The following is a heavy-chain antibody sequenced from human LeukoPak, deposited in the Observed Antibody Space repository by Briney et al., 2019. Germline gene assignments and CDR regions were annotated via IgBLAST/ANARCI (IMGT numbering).Heavy chain of an antibody. CDR3: ARRSYYDSSGIFDY. CDR2: IYYSEST. J-gene: IGHJ4*02. D-gene: IGHD3-22*01. V-gene: IGHV4-39*01. CDR1: GGSISSSSYY. Sequence: SSETLSLTCTVFGGSISSSSYYWGWIRQPPGKGLEWIGSIYYSESTYYNPSLKGRVTISVDTSKNQFSLKLSSVTAADTAVYYCARRSYYDSSGIFDYWGQGTLVTVSS.